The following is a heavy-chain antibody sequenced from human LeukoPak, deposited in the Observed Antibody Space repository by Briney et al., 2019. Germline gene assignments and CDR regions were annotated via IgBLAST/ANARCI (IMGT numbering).Heavy chain of an antibody. D-gene: IGHD2-15*01. V-gene: IGHV3-23*01. CDR1: GFTFSSYA. Sequence: PGGSLRLSCAASGFTFSSYAMSWVRQAPGKGLEWVSTISGSGDNTYYADSVKGRFTISRDNSKKTLCLQMNSLRVEDTAVYYCAKGRGYCSGGSCYSDYWGQGTLVTVSS. J-gene: IGHJ4*02. CDR2: ISGSGDNT. CDR3: AKGRGYCSGGSCYSDY.